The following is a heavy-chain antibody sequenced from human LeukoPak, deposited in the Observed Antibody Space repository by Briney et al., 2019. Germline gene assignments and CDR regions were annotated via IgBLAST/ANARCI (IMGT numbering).Heavy chain of an antibody. D-gene: IGHD4-11*01. V-gene: IGHV3-23*01. Sequence: GGSLRLSCAASGFTFSNYAMRWVRRAPGKGLEWVSSITSSGDTTYYTDSVRGRFTISRDNSKNTLYLQMHSLRAEDTALYYCADSNYWYPVDYWGQGTLVTVSS. CDR2: ITSSGDTT. J-gene: IGHJ4*02. CDR3: ADSNYWYPVDY. CDR1: GFTFSNYA.